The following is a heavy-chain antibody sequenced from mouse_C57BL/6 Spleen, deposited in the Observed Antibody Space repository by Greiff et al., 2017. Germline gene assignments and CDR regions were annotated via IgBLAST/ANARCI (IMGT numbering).Heavy chain of an antibody. Sequence: VQLQQPGAELVKPGASVKMSCKASGYTFTSYWITWVKQRPGQGLEWIGDIYPGSGSTNYNEKFKSKATLTVDTSSSTAYMQLSSLTSEDSAVYYCAREGYYYGSRSGFAYWGQGTLVTVSA. CDR1: GYTFTSYW. D-gene: IGHD1-1*01. CDR2: IYPGSGST. V-gene: IGHV1-55*01. J-gene: IGHJ3*01. CDR3: AREGYYYGSRSGFAY.